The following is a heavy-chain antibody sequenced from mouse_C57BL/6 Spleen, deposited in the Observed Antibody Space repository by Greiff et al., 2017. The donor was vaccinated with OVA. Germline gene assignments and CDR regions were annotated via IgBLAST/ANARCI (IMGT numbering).Heavy chain of an antibody. V-gene: IGHV1-82*01. J-gene: IGHJ2*01. CDR2: IYPGDGDT. Sequence: QVQLQQSGPELVKPGASVKISCKASGYAFSSSWLNWVKQRPGKGLEWIGRIYPGDGDTNYNGKFKGKATLTADKSSSTAYMQLSSLPSEDSAVYFCARSGVYYYGSSSFDSWGQGTTLTVSS. CDR3: ARSGVYYYGSSSFDS. CDR1: GYAFSSSW. D-gene: IGHD1-1*01.